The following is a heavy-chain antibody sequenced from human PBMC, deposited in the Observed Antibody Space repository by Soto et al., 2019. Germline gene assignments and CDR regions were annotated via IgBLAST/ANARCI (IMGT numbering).Heavy chain of an antibody. CDR1: GYTFTSYA. D-gene: IGHD6-13*01. CDR3: AIIQLVNYYYGMDV. Sequence: ASVKVSCKASGYTFTSYAMHWVRQAPGQRLEWMGWINAGNGNTKYSQKFQGRVTITRDTSASTAYMELSSLRSEDTAVYYCAIIQLVNYYYGMDVWGQGSTVTVSS. V-gene: IGHV1-3*01. CDR2: INAGNGNT. J-gene: IGHJ6*02.